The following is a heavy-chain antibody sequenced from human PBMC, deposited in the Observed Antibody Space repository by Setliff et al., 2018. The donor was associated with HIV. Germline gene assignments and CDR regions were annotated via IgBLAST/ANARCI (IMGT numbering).Heavy chain of an antibody. V-gene: IGHV3-20*04. CDR2: INWNGGRT. CDR1: GFAFADFA. Sequence: GGSLRLSCAASGFAFADFAMTWVRQRPGKGPEWVSCINWNGGRTGYADSVKGRFTISRDNSKNTVYLQMNSLRAEDTAIYYCAKMVGGSRSSGSCYFDYWGQGTLVTVSS. CDR3: AKMVGGSRSSGSCYFDY. D-gene: IGHD2-15*01. J-gene: IGHJ4*02.